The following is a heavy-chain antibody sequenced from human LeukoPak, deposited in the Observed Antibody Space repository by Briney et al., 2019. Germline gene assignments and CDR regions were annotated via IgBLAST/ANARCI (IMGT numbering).Heavy chain of an antibody. CDR2: IYSGGNT. Sequence: GGSLRLSCSASGFSLSDYGMSWVRQAPGKGLEWVSVIYSGGNTYYTDSVKGRFTISRDNSKNTVYLQMNNLRAEDTAVYYCATDGDFWSGDFDYWGQGTLVTVSS. V-gene: IGHV3-66*01. CDR1: GFSLSDYG. CDR3: ATDGDFWSGDFDY. D-gene: IGHD3-3*01. J-gene: IGHJ4*02.